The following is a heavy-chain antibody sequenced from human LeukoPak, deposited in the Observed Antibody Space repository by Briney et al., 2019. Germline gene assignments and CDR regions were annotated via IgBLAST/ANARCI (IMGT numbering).Heavy chain of an antibody. Sequence: GASLKISCKVSGYSFTSYWIGWVRQMPGKGLEWMGIIYPGGSDTRYSPSFQGQVAISADKSISTAYLQWSSLKASDTAMYYCARHSPQLLEWGGNWFDPWGQGTLVTVSS. CDR3: ARHSPQLLEWGGNWFDP. CDR1: GYSFTSYW. J-gene: IGHJ5*02. D-gene: IGHD2-2*01. CDR2: IYPGGSDT. V-gene: IGHV5-51*01.